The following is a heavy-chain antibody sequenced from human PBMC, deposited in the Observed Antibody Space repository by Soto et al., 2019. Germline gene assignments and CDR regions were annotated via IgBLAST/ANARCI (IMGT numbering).Heavy chain of an antibody. CDR3: ARAGRLESQALDS. CDR1: GYTFTKYG. CDR2: ISAYNVHT. D-gene: IGHD1-1*01. Sequence: QVQLVQSGPEVKKPGASVKVSCKASGYTFTKYGIIWVRQAPGQGLEWMGWISAYNVHTNYARTLQGRPTLTTDTATSTAYMELRSLRSDDTAVYYCARAGRLESQALDSWCQGTMVTVSS. V-gene: IGHV1-18*01. J-gene: IGHJ3*02.